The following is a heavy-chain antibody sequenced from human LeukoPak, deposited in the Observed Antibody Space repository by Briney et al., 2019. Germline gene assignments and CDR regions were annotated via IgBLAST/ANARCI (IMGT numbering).Heavy chain of an antibody. D-gene: IGHD3-16*01. CDR3: ARVWGSADY. Sequence: EASVTVSFKTSGYTFTNYDINWVRQATGQGLEWMGWMNPKSGYTGFTQKFQGRITLTRDTSMTTAYMELSSLTSDDTATYYCARVWGSADYWGQGTLVTVSS. CDR2: MNPKSGYT. CDR1: GYTFTNYD. J-gene: IGHJ4*02. V-gene: IGHV1-8*02.